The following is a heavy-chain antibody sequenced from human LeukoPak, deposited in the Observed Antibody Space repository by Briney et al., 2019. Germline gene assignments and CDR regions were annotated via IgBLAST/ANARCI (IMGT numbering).Heavy chain of an antibody. CDR3: GRGPNGNYIGAFEM. CDR2: IHGGADIP. Sequence: GGSLRLSCTASGFTFSHYDMTWVRQAPGKGLEWVSSIHGGADIPSYADSVKGRFTISRDNSKNTLFLEMNSLRGEDTAVYYCGRGPNGNYIGAFEMWGPGTKVTVSS. J-gene: IGHJ3*02. D-gene: IGHD1-7*01. V-gene: IGHV3-23*01. CDR1: GFTFSHYD.